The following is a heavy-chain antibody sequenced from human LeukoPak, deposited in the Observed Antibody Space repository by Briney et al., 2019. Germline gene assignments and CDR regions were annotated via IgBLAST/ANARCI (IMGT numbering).Heavy chain of an antibody. CDR3: AKVTYSSSWSRPFDY. V-gene: IGHV3-30*18. Sequence: GGSLRLYCAASGFTFSSYGMHWVRQAPGKGLEWVAVISYDGSNKYYADSVKGRFTISRDNSNNTLYLQMNSLRAEDTAVYYCAKVTYSSSWSRPFDYWGQGTLVTVSS. CDR2: ISYDGSNK. J-gene: IGHJ4*02. CDR1: GFTFSSYG. D-gene: IGHD6-13*01.